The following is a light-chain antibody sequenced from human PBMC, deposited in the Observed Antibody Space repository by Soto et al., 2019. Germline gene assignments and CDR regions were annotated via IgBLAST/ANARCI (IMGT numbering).Light chain of an antibody. CDR3: SSYTKGSTLYV. CDR2: DVT. J-gene: IGLJ1*01. V-gene: IGLV2-14*03. CDR1: SSDIGGYNY. Sequence: QSALTQPASVSASPGQTITISCTGTSSDIGGYNYVSWYQQHPGKAPKLIIFDVTNRPSGVSSRFSASKSANTASLTISGLLAEDEADYYCSSYTKGSTLYVFGGGTKLTVL.